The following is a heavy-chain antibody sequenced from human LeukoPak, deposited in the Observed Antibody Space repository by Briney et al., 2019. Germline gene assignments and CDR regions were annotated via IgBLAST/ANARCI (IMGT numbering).Heavy chain of an antibody. V-gene: IGHV3-7*01. Sequence: GGSLRLSCAASGFTFSSYWMSWVRQAPGKGLEWVANIKQDGSEKYYVDSVKGRFTISRDNAKNSLYLQMNSLRAEDTAVYYCVRVVRYSYGSGSSYFDYWGQGTLVTVSS. D-gene: IGHD3-10*01. CDR2: IKQDGSEK. J-gene: IGHJ4*02. CDR3: VRVVRYSYGSGSSYFDY. CDR1: GFTFSSYW.